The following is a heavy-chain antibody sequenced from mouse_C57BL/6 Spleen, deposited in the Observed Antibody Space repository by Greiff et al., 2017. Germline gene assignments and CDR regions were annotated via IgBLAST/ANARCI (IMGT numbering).Heavy chain of an antibody. CDR3: ARAPPDGYFDY. CDR2: IYPGDGDT. J-gene: IGHJ2*01. Sequence: QVQLQQSGPELVKPGASVKISCKASGYAFSSSWMNWVKQRPGKGLEWIGRIYPGDGDTNYNGKFKGKATLTADKSSSIAYMQLSSLTSEDSAVYFCARAPPDGYFDYWGQGTTLTVSS. D-gene: IGHD2-3*01. CDR1: GYAFSSSW. V-gene: IGHV1-82*01.